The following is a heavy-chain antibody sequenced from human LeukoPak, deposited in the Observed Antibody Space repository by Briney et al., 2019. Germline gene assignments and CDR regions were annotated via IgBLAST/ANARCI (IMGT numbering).Heavy chain of an antibody. D-gene: IGHD4-11*01. CDR1: GDSVSSISAT. CDR3: ARYSAKRSDY. Sequence: SQTLSLTCAISGDSVSSISATWNWIRQSPSRGLEWLGRTYFRSKWYNEYAVSVKSRITINPDTSKNQFSLQLNSVTPEDTAVYYCARYSAKRSDYWGQGTLVTVSS. CDR2: TYFRSKWYN. J-gene: IGHJ4*02. V-gene: IGHV6-1*01.